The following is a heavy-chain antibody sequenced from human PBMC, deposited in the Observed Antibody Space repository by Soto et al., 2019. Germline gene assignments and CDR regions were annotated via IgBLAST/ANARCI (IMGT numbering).Heavy chain of an antibody. CDR3: AREGYYYYYGMEV. CDR1: GFTFSSYS. J-gene: IGHJ6*02. CDR2: ISSSSSTI. V-gene: IGHV3-48*01. Sequence: EVQLVESGGGLVQPGGSLRLSCAASGFTFSSYSMNWVRQAPGKGLEWVSYISSSSSTIYYADSVKGRFTISRDNAKNSLYLQMNSLRAEDTAVYYCAREGYYYYYGMEVWGQGTTVTVSS.